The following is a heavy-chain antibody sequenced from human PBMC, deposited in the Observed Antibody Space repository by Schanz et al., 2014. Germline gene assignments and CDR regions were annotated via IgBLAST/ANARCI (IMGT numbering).Heavy chain of an antibody. CDR1: GYTFTTYY. V-gene: IGHV1-46*01. CDR2: INPSSGTT. D-gene: IGHD3-9*01. Sequence: QVQLVQSGVEVKRPGVSVKVSCKASGYTFTTYYIHWVRQAPGQGLEWMGKINPSSGTTRIAQNFQGRVTMTRDTSTSTVYMELSSLRSEDTAVYYCAKVDRTRYYAMDVWGQGTTVTVSS. J-gene: IGHJ6*02. CDR3: AKVDRTRYYAMDV.